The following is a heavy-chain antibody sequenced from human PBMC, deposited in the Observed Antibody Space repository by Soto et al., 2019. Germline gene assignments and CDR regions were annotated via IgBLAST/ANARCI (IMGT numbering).Heavy chain of an antibody. CDR3: ARGRLFDWRGYYYYYMDV. D-gene: IGHD3-9*01. V-gene: IGHV4-34*01. CDR2: INHSGST. CDR1: GGSFSGYY. Sequence: SETLSLTCAVYGGSFSGYYWSWIRQPPGKGLEWIGEINHSGSTNYNPSLKSRVTISVDTSKNQFSLKLSSVTAADTAVYYCARGRLFDWRGYYYYYMDVWGKGTTVTVSS. J-gene: IGHJ6*03.